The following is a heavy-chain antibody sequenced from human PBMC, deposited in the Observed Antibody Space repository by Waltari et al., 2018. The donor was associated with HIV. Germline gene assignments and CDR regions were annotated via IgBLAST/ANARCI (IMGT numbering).Heavy chain of an antibody. CDR1: GFNFRDFV. D-gene: IGHD6-19*01. J-gene: IGHJ4*01. Sequence: VQLAESGGGVVQPGKSVRLSCATYGFNFRDFVIHWVRQAPEKGLEWVAVIWSDGKTRFYGDSIKGRFSVSRDNSNNTSSLQINRVTLADTAVYYCTTGRSSVVAAPPVQWGQGT. CDR3: TTGRSSVVAAPPVQ. V-gene: IGHV3-33*01. CDR2: IWSDGKTR.